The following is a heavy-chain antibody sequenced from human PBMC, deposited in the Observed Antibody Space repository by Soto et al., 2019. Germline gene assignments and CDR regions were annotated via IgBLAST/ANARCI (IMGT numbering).Heavy chain of an antibody. D-gene: IGHD6-19*01. V-gene: IGHV3-72*01. CDR2: TRKKVNSYTT. CDR3: VRALAYSSDSTTYGYFDY. J-gene: IGHJ4*02. CDR1: GFTFSDHY. Sequence: PGGALRLSCAASGFTFSDHYMDWVRQAPGKGLEWVGRTRKKVNSYTTEYAASVKGRFSISRDDSKNSLYLQMNSLKTEDTAVYFCVRALAYSSDSTTYGYFDYWGQGTLVTVSS.